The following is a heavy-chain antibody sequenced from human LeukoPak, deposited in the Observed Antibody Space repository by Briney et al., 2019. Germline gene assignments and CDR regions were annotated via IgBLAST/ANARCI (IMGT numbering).Heavy chain of an antibody. CDR1: GYTFTSYD. D-gene: IGHD2-2*01. V-gene: IGHV1-8*01. CDR2: MNPNSGNT. J-gene: IGHJ6*03. Sequence: ASVKVSCKASGYTFTSYDINWVRQATGQGLEWMGWMNPNSGNTGYAQKFQGRVTMTRNTSISTAYMELSSLRSEDTAVYYCARATDCSSTSCHYYYYYMDVWGKGTTVTVSS. CDR3: ARATDCSSTSCHYYYYYMDV.